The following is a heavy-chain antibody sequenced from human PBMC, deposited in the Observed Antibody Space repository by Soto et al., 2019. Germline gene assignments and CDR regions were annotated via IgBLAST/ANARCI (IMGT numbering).Heavy chain of an antibody. CDR3: AKNGQPPYYYYGMDV. CDR1: GYTFSRYG. V-gene: IGHV1-18*01. D-gene: IGHD2-8*01. Sequence: GPEVKKPGASVKVSCKTSGYTFSRYGISWVRQAPGQGLEWMGWISGYNGDTNYVQKVQGRVTMTIDTSTYTAYMELRSLTSDDTAIYYCAKNGQPPYYYYGMDVWGQGTTVTVSS. J-gene: IGHJ6*02. CDR2: ISGYNGDT.